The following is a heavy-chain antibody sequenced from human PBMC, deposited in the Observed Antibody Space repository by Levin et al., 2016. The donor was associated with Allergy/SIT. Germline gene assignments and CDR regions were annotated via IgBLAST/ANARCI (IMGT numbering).Heavy chain of an antibody. Sequence: SETLSLTCTVSGGSISSYYWSWIRQPPGKGLEWIGYIYYSGSTNYNPSLESRVTISLDTSKNHFSLRLTSVTAADTAVYYCARVNYSDNSGRPFDYWGQGTLVTVSS. D-gene: IGHD3-22*01. CDR2: IYYSGST. V-gene: IGHV4-59*08. CDR3: ARVNYSDNSGRPFDY. CDR1: GGSISSYY. J-gene: IGHJ4*02.